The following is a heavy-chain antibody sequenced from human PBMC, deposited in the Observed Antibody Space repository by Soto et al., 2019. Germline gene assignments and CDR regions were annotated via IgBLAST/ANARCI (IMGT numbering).Heavy chain of an antibody. CDR3: ARGGYDFWSGYFSY. V-gene: IGHV4-4*07. J-gene: IGHJ4*02. CDR1: GGSLSSYY. CDR2: IYTSGST. Sequence: QVQLQESGPGLVKPSETLSLTCTVSGGSLSSYYWSWIRQPAGQGLEWIGRIYTSGSTNYNPSRKSRVPMSVDTSKNQFSLKLSSVTAADTAVYYCARGGYDFWSGYFSYWGQGTLVTVSS. D-gene: IGHD3-3*01.